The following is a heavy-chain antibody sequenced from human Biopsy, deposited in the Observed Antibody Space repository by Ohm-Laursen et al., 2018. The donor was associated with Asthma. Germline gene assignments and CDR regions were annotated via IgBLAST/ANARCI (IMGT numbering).Heavy chain of an antibody. D-gene: IGHD3-3*01. CDR1: GFTFSSYS. CDR3: ARVDTIFGVVIPIYYYYGMGV. V-gene: IGHV3-21*01. J-gene: IGHJ6*02. CDR2: ISSSSSYI. Sequence: SLRLSCTASGFTFSSYSMNWVRQAPGKGLEWVSSISSSSSYIYYADSVKGRFTISRDNAKNSLYLQMNSLRAEDTAVYYCARVDTIFGVVIPIYYYYGMGVWRQGTAVTVS.